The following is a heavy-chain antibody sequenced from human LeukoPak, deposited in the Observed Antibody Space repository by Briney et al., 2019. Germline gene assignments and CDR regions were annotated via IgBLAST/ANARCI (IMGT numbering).Heavy chain of an antibody. CDR2: ISSSSSYK. J-gene: IGHJ4*02. CDR3: ARDLPGLAVAAADY. Sequence: GGSLRPSCAASGFTFSSYSMNWVRQAPGKGLEWVSIISSSSSYKYYADSVKGRFTISRDNAKNSLYLQMNSLRAEDTAVYYCARDLPGLAVAAADYWGQGTLVTVSS. D-gene: IGHD6-19*01. CDR1: GFTFSSYS. V-gene: IGHV3-21*01.